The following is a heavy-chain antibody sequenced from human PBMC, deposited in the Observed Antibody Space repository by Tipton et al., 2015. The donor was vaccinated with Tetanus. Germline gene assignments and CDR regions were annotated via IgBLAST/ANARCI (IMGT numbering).Heavy chain of an antibody. CDR1: GGSISSGGYY. CDR3: ARDQARGARGWNYFDF. CDR2: IYYSGST. D-gene: IGHD1-26*01. Sequence: TLSLTCTVSGGSISSGGYYWTWIRQRPGKGLEWIGDIYYSGSTYYNPSLKSRVTISVDTSKNQFSLQLNSVTAADTAVYYCARDQARGARGWNYFDFWGLGTLVTVSS. J-gene: IGHJ4*02. V-gene: IGHV4-31*03.